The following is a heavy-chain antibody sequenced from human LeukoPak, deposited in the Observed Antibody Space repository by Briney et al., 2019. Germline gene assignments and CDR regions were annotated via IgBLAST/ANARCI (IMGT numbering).Heavy chain of an antibody. Sequence: SETLSLTSTDSGGSISSYYWSWIRQPPGKGLEWLGYIYYSGSTNYNPSLKSRVTISVDTSKNQFSLKLSSVTAADTAVYYCARRGPYSGYDYDYWGQGTLVTVSS. CDR1: GGSISSYY. J-gene: IGHJ4*02. CDR2: IYYSGST. D-gene: IGHD5-12*01. V-gene: IGHV4-59*01. CDR3: ARRGPYSGYDYDY.